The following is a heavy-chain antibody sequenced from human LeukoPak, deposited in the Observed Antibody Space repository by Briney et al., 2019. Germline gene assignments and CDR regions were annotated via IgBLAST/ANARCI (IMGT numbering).Heavy chain of an antibody. J-gene: IGHJ6*03. CDR2: INPNSGDT. D-gene: IGHD2-8*01. CDR3: ARSAENCNNGVCFTDYYMDV. CDR1: GYTFSGSY. Sequence: ASVKVSCTTSGYTFSGSYIHWVRQAPGQGLEWMGRINPNSGDTNYAQNFQGRVTMTRDTSITTAYMELSSLTSDDTAVYFCARSAENCNNGVCFTDYYMDVWGKGTTVTVSS. V-gene: IGHV1-2*06.